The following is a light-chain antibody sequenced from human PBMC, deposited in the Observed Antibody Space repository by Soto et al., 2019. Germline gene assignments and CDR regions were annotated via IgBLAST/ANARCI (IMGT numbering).Light chain of an antibody. Sequence: IVLTQSPGTLSLSPGESATLSCRASQTVTDSYLAWYQQTPGQAPRLLIYGTSNRAAGVPDRFSGSGSGTEFTLTISSLQSEDFGVYYCQQYNDWFPITFGQGTRLEIK. CDR1: QTVTDSY. CDR3: QQYNDWFPIT. V-gene: IGKV3D-15*01. J-gene: IGKJ5*01. CDR2: GTS.